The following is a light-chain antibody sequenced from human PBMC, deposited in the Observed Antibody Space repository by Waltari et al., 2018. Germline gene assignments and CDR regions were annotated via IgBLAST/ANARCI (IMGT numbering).Light chain of an antibody. J-gene: IGLJ3*02. CDR1: SRDVRAYAY. CDR3: TSYTTSRTWV. CDR2: EVR. Sequence: QSALPQPASVSWSPGPSLPISCTGTSRDVRAYAYVSWYQQKPGKAPQLIIYEVRDRPPGVPNRFSGSKSGYTAFLTISGLQAEDEADYYCTSYTTSRTWVFGGGTKLTVL. V-gene: IGLV2-14*01.